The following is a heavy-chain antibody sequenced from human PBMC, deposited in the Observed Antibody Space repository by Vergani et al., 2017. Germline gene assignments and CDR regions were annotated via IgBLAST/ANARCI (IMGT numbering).Heavy chain of an antibody. CDR3: ARVMYRDXASTGYRLEGMDI. CDR2: IYSTGST. Sequence: VQLEESGPGLVKPSETLALTCTVSGGSFNTYYWSWIRQSPGKGLEWIGYIYSTGSTNYNPSLNSRVTMSVDTSKNQFSLKLRSVTAADTAVYFCARVMYRDXASTGYRLEGMDIWGQGTTVTISS. D-gene: IGHD3-9*01. V-gene: IGHV4-59*13. J-gene: IGHJ6*02. CDR1: GGSFNTYY.